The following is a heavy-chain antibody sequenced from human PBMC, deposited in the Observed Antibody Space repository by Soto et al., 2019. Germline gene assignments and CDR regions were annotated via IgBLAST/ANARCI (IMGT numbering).Heavy chain of an antibody. CDR1: GYTFISYG. CDR3: ARDQTKWLTEAFDI. Sequence: HVQLVQSGAEVKKPGASLKVSCKASGYTFISYGVSWVRQSPGQSLEWLGWSSPYNVNTNYAQKFQGRITMTTDTSTSTVYMDLRSLRTDDTAVYYCARDQTKWLTEAFDIWGQGTMVVVSS. J-gene: IGHJ3*02. D-gene: IGHD5-12*01. V-gene: IGHV1-18*01. CDR2: SSPYNVNT.